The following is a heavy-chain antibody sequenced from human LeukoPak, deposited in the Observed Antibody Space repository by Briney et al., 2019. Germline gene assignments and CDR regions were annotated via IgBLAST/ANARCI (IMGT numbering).Heavy chain of an antibody. CDR3: XXXGWIIXXXXXX. V-gene: IGHV4-38-2*01. J-gene: IGHJ4*02. CDR1: GYSISRGYY. Sequence: SETLSLTCGVSGYSISRGYYWAWIRQPPGKGLEWIGTIYHTGSTYYTPSLGSRVTISVDTSKNEFSLNLNSVTAADTAVYYXXXXGWIIXXXXXXXGXGAXVTVXX. CDR2: IYHTGST. D-gene: IGHD2-2*03.